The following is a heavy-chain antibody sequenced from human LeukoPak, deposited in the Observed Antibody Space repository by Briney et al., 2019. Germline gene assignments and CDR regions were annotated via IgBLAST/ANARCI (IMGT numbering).Heavy chain of an antibody. CDR2: ISGSGGST. CDR3: AKVAATYYYDSSGYSDY. Sequence: GGSLRLSCAASGFTFSSYAMRWVRQAPGKWLEWVSAISGSGGSTYYADSVKCRFTISRDNSKNTLYLQMNSLRAEDTAVYYCAKVAATYYYDSSGYSDYWGQETLVSVSS. CDR1: GFTFSSYA. J-gene: IGHJ4*02. V-gene: IGHV3-23*01. D-gene: IGHD3-22*01.